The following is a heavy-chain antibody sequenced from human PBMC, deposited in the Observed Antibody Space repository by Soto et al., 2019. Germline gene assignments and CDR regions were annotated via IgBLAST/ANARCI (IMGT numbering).Heavy chain of an antibody. CDR1: GFTVSSNY. J-gene: IGHJ6*02. CDR2: IHSGGST. D-gene: IGHD3-16*01. V-gene: IGHV3-53*01. Sequence: QPGGSLRLSCVASGFTVSSNYMTWIRQAPGKGLEWVSVIHSGGSTFYADSVKGRFTISRDNSNNTLYLQVNSLRAEDTAVYYCARGFGDRIRGFMRYGIDVWGQGTTVTVSS. CDR3: ARGFGDRIRGFMRYGIDV.